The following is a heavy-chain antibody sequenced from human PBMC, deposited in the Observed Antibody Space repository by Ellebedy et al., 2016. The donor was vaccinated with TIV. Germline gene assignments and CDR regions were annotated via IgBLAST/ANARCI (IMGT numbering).Heavy chain of an antibody. D-gene: IGHD5-12*01. Sequence: GESLKISXAASGFYFGDYWMSWVRQAPGKGLEWVANIKKDGREKNYVDSVRGRFTISRDNSKNSLYLQMNSLRSEDTALYYCAKDYNSGYRYYFDYWGLGTLVTVSS. CDR3: AKDYNSGYRYYFDY. CDR1: GFYFGDYW. J-gene: IGHJ4*02. V-gene: IGHV3-7*03. CDR2: IKKDGREK.